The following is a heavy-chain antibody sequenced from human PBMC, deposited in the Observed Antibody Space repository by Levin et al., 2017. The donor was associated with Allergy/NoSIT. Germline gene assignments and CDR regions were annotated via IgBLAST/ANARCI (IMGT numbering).Heavy chain of an antibody. D-gene: IGHD3-10*01. V-gene: IGHV4-39*01. CDR2: IFYTGGP. CDR1: RGSINSSSYY. J-gene: IGHJ5*01. Sequence: PGGSLRLSCAVSRGSINSSSYYWGWIRQPPGKGLEWIGSIFYTGGPYYNPSLKSRVTISVDTSKNQFSLKLNSVTAADTAVYYCARAPRGLWFGELFTVGWFDSWGQGTLVTVSS. CDR3: ARAPRGLWFGELFTVGWFDS.